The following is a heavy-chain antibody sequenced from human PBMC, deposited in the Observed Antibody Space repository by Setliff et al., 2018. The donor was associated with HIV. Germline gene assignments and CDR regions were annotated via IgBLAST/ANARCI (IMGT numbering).Heavy chain of an antibody. CDR3: ARDDHYYDSGSYYSDWYFDL. CDR1: GGTFSNYA. CDR2: IIPIFGST. D-gene: IGHD3-10*01. V-gene: IGHV1-69*13. J-gene: IGHJ2*01. Sequence: SVMVSCKASGGTFSNYAISWVRQAPGQGLEWMGGIIPIFGSTKYAQKFQGRVTITADESTSTADMELSSLRSEDTAVYYCARDDHYYDSGSYYSDWYFDLWGRGTLVTVS.